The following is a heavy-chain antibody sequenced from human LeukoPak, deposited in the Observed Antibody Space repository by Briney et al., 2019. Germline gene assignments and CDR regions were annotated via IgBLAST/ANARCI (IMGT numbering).Heavy chain of an antibody. V-gene: IGHV3-30*02. D-gene: IGHD5-24*01. CDR2: IRYDGSNK. Sequence: GGSLRLSCAASGFTFSSYGMHWVRQAPGKGLEWVAFIRYDGSNKYYADSVKGRFTISRDNSMNTLYLQMNSLRAEGTAVYYCAKDREPSSDYYYYYMDVWGKGTTVTVSS. CDR3: AKDREPSSDYYYYYMDV. J-gene: IGHJ6*03. CDR1: GFTFSSYG.